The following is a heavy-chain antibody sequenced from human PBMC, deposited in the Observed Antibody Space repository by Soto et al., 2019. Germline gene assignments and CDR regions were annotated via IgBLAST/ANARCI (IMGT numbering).Heavy chain of an antibody. Sequence: SETLSLTCAVSGDSISSSNWWSWVRQPPGKGLEWIGEIYHSGSTNYNPSLKSRVTISVDKSKNQFSLKLSSVTAADTAVYYCARGPSESPYYYYGMDVWGQGTTVTVSS. CDR2: IYHSGST. J-gene: IGHJ6*02. V-gene: IGHV4-4*02. CDR3: ARGPSESPYYYYGMDV. CDR1: GDSISSSNW.